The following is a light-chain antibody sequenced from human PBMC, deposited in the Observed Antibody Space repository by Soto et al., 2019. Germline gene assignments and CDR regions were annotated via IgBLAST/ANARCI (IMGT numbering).Light chain of an antibody. V-gene: IGLV2-14*01. CDR3: CSYTSSRTYV. Sequence: QAALTQPASVSGSPGQSTTISYTGTSSDVGAYIYVSWYQHHPGKAPKDMIYEVTNRPSGVSDRFSGSKSGNTASLTISGLQAEDEADYYCCSYTSSRTYVFGTGTKVTVL. J-gene: IGLJ1*01. CDR2: EVT. CDR1: SSDVGAYIY.